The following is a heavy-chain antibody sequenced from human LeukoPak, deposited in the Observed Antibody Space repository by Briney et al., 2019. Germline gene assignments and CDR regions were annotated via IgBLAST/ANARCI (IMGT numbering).Heavy chain of an antibody. J-gene: IGHJ4*02. D-gene: IGHD1-26*01. CDR3: ASSGSYYYFDY. CDR1: GFTFSSYG. CDR2: IWYDGSNK. Sequence: PGGSLRLSCAASGFTFSSYGMHWVRQAPGKGLEWVAVIWYDGSNKYYADSVKGRFTISRDNSKNTLYLQMISLRAEDTAVYYCASSGSYYYFDYWGQGTLVTASS. V-gene: IGHV3-33*01.